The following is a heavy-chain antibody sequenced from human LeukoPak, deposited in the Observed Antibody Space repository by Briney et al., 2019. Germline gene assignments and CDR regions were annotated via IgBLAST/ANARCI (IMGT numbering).Heavy chain of an antibody. D-gene: IGHD3-22*01. CDR2: ISGSGGST. V-gene: IGHV3-23*01. CDR3: AKDGWRYYDSSGYYLPDY. CDR1: GFTFSSYA. Sequence: PGGSLRLSCAASGFTFSSYAMSWFRQAPGKGLEWVSAISGSGGSTYYADSVKGRFTISRDNSKNTLYLQMNSLRAEDTAVYYCAKDGWRYYDSSGYYLPDYWGQGTLVTVSS. J-gene: IGHJ4*02.